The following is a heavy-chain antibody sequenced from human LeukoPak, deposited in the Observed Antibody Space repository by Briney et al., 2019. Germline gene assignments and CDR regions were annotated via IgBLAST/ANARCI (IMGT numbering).Heavy chain of an antibody. D-gene: IGHD2-15*01. CDR2: IKQDGSEK. CDR3: ATLLLFDY. Sequence: GGSLRLSCAASGFDFSTYAINWVRQAPGKGLEWVANIKQDGSEKYYVDSVKGRFTISRDNAKNSLYLQMNSLRAEDTAVYYCATLLLFDYWGQGTLVTVSS. J-gene: IGHJ4*02. CDR1: GFDFSTYA. V-gene: IGHV3-7*01.